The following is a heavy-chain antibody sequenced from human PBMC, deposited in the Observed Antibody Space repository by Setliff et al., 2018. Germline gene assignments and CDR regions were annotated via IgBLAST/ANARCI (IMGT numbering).Heavy chain of an antibody. Sequence: KPSETLSLTCAAYGGTFSDYYWTWIRQPPGKGLEWVGNIYYSGTTYSNPSLKSRVTMSVDTSKNQFSLRLNSVTASDTAVYYCATTGTYRYFDYWGQGTLVTVSS. D-gene: IGHD1-1*01. CDR3: ATTGTYRYFDY. V-gene: IGHV4-34*08. CDR1: GGTFSDYY. J-gene: IGHJ4*02. CDR2: IYYSGTT.